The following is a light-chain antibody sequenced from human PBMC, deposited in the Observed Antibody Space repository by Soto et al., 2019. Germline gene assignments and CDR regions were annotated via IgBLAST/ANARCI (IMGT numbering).Light chain of an antibody. J-gene: IGKJ2*01. CDR3: QQSYSTPYT. CDR2: AAS. Sequence: DIQMTQSPSSLSASVGDRVTITCRASQSISSYLNWYQQKPGKAPKLLIYAASSLQSGFPSRFRGRGSGTDCTLTITSRQPEDFATYYCQQSYSTPYTFVQGTKLEIK. CDR1: QSISSY. V-gene: IGKV1-39*01.